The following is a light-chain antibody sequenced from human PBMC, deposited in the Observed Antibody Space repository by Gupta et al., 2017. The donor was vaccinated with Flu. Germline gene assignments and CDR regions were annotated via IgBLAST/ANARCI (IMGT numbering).Light chain of an antibody. CDR2: KAS. V-gene: IGKV1-5*03. CDR3: QQYKSYLYS. CDR1: QSISSW. Sequence: DLHMPQSPSPLSASVGDRVTITCRASQSISSWLAWYQQKPGKAPKRLIYKASSLESGVPARFSGSGSGTEFTLTISSLQPDDFATYYCQQYKSYLYSCGQGTKLEIK. J-gene: IGKJ2*03.